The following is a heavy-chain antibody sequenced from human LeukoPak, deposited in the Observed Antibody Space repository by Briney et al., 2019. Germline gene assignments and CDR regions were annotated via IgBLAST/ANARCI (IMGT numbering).Heavy chain of an antibody. V-gene: IGHV3-30*18. Sequence: GGSLRLSCAASGFNFSRNGMHWVRQAPGKGLEWVAVISYDGSNKYYADSVKGRFTISRDNSKNTLYLQMNSLRAEDTAVYYCAKEGSSSFYYYYYMDVWGKGTTVTVPS. CDR1: GFNFSRNG. J-gene: IGHJ6*03. D-gene: IGHD6-6*01. CDR3: AKEGSSSFYYYYYMDV. CDR2: ISYDGSNK.